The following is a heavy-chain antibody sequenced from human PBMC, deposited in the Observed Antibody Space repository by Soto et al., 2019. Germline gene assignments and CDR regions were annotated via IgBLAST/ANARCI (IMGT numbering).Heavy chain of an antibody. CDR3: AREKQSSSGWPTAVYYYYGMDV. D-gene: IGHD6-19*01. J-gene: IGHJ6*02. Sequence: GGSLRLSCAASGFTFSSYGMHWVRQAPGKGLEWVAVISYDGSNKYYADSVKGRFTISRDNSKNTLYLQMNSLRAEDTAVYYCAREKQSSSGWPTAVYYYYGMDVWGQGTTVTVSS. CDR1: GFTFSSYG. V-gene: IGHV3-30*03. CDR2: ISYDGSNK.